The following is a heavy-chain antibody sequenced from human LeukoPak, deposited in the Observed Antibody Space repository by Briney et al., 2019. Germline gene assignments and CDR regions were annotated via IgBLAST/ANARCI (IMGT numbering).Heavy chain of an antibody. CDR2: IYYSGST. CDR1: GGSISSYY. Sequence: PSETLSLTCTVSGGSISSYYWSWIRQPPGKGLEWIGYIYYSGSTNYNPSLKSRVTISVDTSKNQFSLKLSSVTAADPAVYYCARTTTGDYTFDYWGQGTLVTVSS. J-gene: IGHJ4*02. CDR3: ARTTTGDYTFDY. V-gene: IGHV4-59*01. D-gene: IGHD7-27*01.